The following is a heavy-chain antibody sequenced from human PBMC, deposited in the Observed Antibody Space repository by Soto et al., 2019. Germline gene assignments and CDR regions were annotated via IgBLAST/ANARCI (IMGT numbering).Heavy chain of an antibody. CDR2: ISAYNANT. J-gene: IGHJ6*02. D-gene: IGHD2-15*01. CDR3: ARDPSYGYCSGGSCYPYYYYYGMDV. Sequence: GASVKVSCKASGYTFTSYGISWVRQVPGQGLEWMGWISAYNANTNYAQMLQGRVTMTTDTSTSTAYMELRSLRSDDTAVYYCARDPSYGYCSGGSCYPYYYYYGMDVWGQGTTVTSP. CDR1: GYTFTSYG. V-gene: IGHV1-18*04.